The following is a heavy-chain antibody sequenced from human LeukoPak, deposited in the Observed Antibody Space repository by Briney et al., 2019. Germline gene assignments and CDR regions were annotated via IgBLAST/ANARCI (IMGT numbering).Heavy chain of an antibody. CDR3: AELGITMIGGV. V-gene: IGHV3-21*01. CDR1: GFSFSSYD. Sequence: GGSLRLSCEASGFSFSSYDMNWVRQTPGKGLEWISSITTSSTYTFYADSVKGRFTISRDNAKNSLYLQMNSLRAEDTAVYYCAELGITMIGGVWGKGTTVTISS. CDR2: ITTSSTYT. J-gene: IGHJ6*04. D-gene: IGHD3-10*02.